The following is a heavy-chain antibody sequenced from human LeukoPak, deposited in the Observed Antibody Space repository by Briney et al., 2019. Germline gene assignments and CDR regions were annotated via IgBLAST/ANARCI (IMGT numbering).Heavy chain of an antibody. CDR1: GLTFSSYS. CDR3: TTLDYGGKSFSRAFDI. CDR2: ISSSSSYI. Sequence: GGTLRLSCTASGLTFSSYSMNWGRQGPGKGLEWVSSISSSSSYIYYAESVKGRFTIYKDNAQNSLYLQRNSLRAADTAVYYCTTLDYGGKSFSRAFDIWGQGTMVTVSS. J-gene: IGHJ3*02. V-gene: IGHV3-21*01. D-gene: IGHD4-23*01.